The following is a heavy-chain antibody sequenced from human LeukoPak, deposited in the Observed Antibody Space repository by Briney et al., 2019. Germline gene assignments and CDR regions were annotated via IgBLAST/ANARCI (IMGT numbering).Heavy chain of an antibody. Sequence: ASVKVSCKASGYTFTSNYMHWVRQAPGQGLEWMGRINPNSGGTNYAQKFQGRVTMTRDTSISTAYMELSRLRSDDTAVYYCARGLGYSYGQYYFDYWGQGTLVTVSS. CDR2: INPNSGGT. V-gene: IGHV1-2*06. D-gene: IGHD5-18*01. CDR3: ARGLGYSYGQYYFDY. CDR1: GYTFTSNY. J-gene: IGHJ4*02.